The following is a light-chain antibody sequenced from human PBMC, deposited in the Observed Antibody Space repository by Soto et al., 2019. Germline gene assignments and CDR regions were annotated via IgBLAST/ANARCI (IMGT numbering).Light chain of an antibody. V-gene: IGLV2-11*01. CDR3: CSYAGSYTYV. CDR1: SSDVGGYNY. J-gene: IGLJ1*01. CDR2: DVS. Sequence: QSVLAQPRSVSGSPGQSVTISCTGTSSDVGGYNYVSWYQQHPDKAPKVMIYDVSKRPSGVPDRFSGSKSGNTASLTISGLQAEDEADYYCCSYAGSYTYVFGSGTKSPS.